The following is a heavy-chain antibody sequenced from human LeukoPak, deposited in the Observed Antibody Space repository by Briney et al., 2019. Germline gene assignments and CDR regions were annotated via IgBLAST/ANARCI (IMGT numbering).Heavy chain of an antibody. CDR1: GGSFSGYY. V-gene: IGHV4-34*01. Sequence: SETLSLTCAVYGGSFSGYYWSWIRQPPGKGLEWIGEINHSGSTNYNPSLKSRVTISVDTSKNQFSLKLSSVTAADTAVYYCARESDDSSGGDYWGQGTLVTVSS. CDR2: INHSGST. CDR3: ARESDDSSGGDY. J-gene: IGHJ4*02. D-gene: IGHD3-22*01.